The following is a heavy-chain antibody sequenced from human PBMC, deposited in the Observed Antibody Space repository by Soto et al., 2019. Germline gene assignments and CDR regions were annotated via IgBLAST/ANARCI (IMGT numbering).Heavy chain of an antibody. D-gene: IGHD6-13*01. CDR3: AREGGRAAGLSYGMDV. CDR1: GGTFSSYA. V-gene: IGHV1-69*06. Sequence: SVKVSCKASGGTFSSYAISWVRQAPGQGLEWMGGIIPIFGTANYAQKFQGRVTITADKSTSTAYMELSSLRSEDTAVYYCAREGGRAAGLSYGMDVWGQGTTVTV. CDR2: IIPIFGTA. J-gene: IGHJ6*02.